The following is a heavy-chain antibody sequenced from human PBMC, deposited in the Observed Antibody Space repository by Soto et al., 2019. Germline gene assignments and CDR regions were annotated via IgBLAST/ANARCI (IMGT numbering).Heavy chain of an antibody. CDR3: ARGATTLSSGYYYYYGMDV. J-gene: IGHJ6*02. CDR2: IYSGGST. CDR1: GFTVSSNY. D-gene: IGHD5-12*01. V-gene: IGHV3-53*01. Sequence: GGSLRLSCAASGFTVSSNYMSWVRQAPGKGLEWVSVIYSGGSTYYADSVKGRFTISRDNSKNTLYPQMNSLRAEDTAVYYCARGATTLSSGYYYYYGMDVWGQGTTVTVSS.